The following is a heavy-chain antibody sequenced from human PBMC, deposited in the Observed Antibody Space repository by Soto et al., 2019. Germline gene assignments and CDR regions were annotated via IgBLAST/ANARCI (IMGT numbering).Heavy chain of an antibody. D-gene: IGHD3-16*02. J-gene: IGHJ3*02. CDR3: ARFIYRDDAFDI. CDR1: GGTFSSYA. Sequence: SVKVSCKASGGTFSSYAISWVRQAPGQGLEWMGGVIPIFGTANYAQKFQGRVTITADESTSTAYMELSSLRSEDTAVYYCARFIYRDDAFDIWGQGTMVTVSS. CDR2: VIPIFGTA. V-gene: IGHV1-69*01.